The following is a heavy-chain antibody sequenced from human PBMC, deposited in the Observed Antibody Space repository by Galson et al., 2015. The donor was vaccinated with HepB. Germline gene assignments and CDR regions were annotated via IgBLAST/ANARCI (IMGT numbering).Heavy chain of an antibody. D-gene: IGHD3-22*01. CDR2: VSSSSIYK. CDR3: ARGRGDIGGYYAFDY. Sequence: SLRLSCAASGFTFSTYSLNWVRQAPGKGLEWVSAVSSSSIYKYYADSVKGRFTISRDNAKSSLYVQMNNLRVEDTAVYCCARGRGDIGGYYAFDYWGKGALVTVSS. CDR1: GFTFSTYS. V-gene: IGHV3-21*06. J-gene: IGHJ4*02.